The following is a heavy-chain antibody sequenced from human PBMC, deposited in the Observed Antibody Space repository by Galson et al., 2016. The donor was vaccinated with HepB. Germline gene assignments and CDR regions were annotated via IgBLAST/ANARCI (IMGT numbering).Heavy chain of an antibody. D-gene: IGHD1-14*01. CDR2: IRNDGSTK. CDR3: VREYSPPEPTMDV. Sequence: SLRLSCAASGFTFSDYGMYWVRQAPGSGLEWVAVIRNDGSTKYYAGSVKGRFTVSRDNSKNIPYLQMNSLRAEDSAVYYCVREYSPPEPTMDVWGQGTTVTVSS. CDR1: GFTFSDYG. V-gene: IGHV3-33*01. J-gene: IGHJ6*02.